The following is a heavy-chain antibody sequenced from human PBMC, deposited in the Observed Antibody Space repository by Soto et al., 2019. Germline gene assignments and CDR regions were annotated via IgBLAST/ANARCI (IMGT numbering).Heavy chain of an antibody. CDR1: GFTFSSYS. CDR2: ISSGSSTI. Sequence: EVQLVESGGGLVQPGGSLRVSCAASGFTFSSYSMNWVRQAPGKGLEWVSYISSGSSTIYYPDSVKGRFTISRDNAKNSLYLQMNSLRAEDTAVYYCVAAAGHDYWGQGTLVTVSS. J-gene: IGHJ4*02. D-gene: IGHD6-13*01. CDR3: VAAAGHDY. V-gene: IGHV3-48*01.